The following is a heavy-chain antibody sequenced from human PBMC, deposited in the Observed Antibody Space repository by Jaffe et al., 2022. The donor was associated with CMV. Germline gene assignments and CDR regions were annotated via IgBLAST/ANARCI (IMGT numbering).Heavy chain of an antibody. Sequence: EVQLVESGGGLVQPGGSLRLSCAASGFTFSSYWMSWVRQAPGKGLEWVANIKQDGSEKYYVDSVKGRFTISRDNAKNSLYLQMNSLRAEDTAVYYCASWVIAAAGRGDEYFQHWGQGTLVTVSS. CDR1: GFTFSSYW. J-gene: IGHJ1*01. V-gene: IGHV3-7*01. D-gene: IGHD6-13*01. CDR3: ASWVIAAAGRGDEYFQH. CDR2: IKQDGSEK.